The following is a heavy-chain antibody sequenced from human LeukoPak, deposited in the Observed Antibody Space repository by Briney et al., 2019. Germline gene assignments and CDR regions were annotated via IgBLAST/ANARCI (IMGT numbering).Heavy chain of an antibody. Sequence: PGGSLRLSCAASGFPFSSFAMSWVRQAPGKGLEWVSSISGSGDRTDYADSVKGRFTISRDNSKNTLYLQMNSLRAEDTAVYFCATPFRDSSGSYYNDWFDPWGQGTLVTVSS. CDR2: ISGSGDRT. D-gene: IGHD3-22*01. CDR1: GFPFSSFA. V-gene: IGHV3-23*01. CDR3: ATPFRDSSGSYYNDWFDP. J-gene: IGHJ5*02.